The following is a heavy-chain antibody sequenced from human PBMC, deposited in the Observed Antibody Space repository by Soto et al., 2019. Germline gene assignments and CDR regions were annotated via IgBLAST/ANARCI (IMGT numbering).Heavy chain of an antibody. D-gene: IGHD3-3*01. J-gene: IGHJ6*02. CDR1: GGSISSYY. CDR3: ARDSTISNYYYYGMDV. Sequence: SETLSLTCTVSGGSISSYYWSWIRQPPGKGLEWIGYIYYSGSTNYNPSLKSRVTISVDTSKNQFSLKLSSVTAADTAVYYCARDSTISNYYYYGMDVWGQGTTVTVSS. CDR2: IYYSGST. V-gene: IGHV4-59*01.